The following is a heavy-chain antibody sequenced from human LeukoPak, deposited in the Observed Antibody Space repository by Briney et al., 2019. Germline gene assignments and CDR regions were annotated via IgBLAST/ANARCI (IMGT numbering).Heavy chain of an antibody. CDR2: IYTSGST. CDR1: GGSISSYY. D-gene: IGHD2-2*01. V-gene: IGHV4-4*07. CDR3: AREGIVVVPAAIYWFDP. J-gene: IGHJ5*02. Sequence: SETLSLTCTVSGGSISSYYWSWIRQPAGKGLEWIGRIYTSGSTNYNPSLKSRVTISVDTSKNQFSLKLSSVTAADTAVYYCAREGIVVVPAAIYWFDPWGQGTLVTVSS.